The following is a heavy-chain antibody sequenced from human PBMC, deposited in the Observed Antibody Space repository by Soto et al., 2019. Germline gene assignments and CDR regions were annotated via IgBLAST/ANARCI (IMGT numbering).Heavy chain of an antibody. V-gene: IGHV5-10-1*01. CDR3: ARQIYDSDTGPNFQYYFDS. J-gene: IGHJ4*02. Sequence: GESLKISCKGSGYSFAGYWITWVRQKPGKGLEWMGRIDPSDSQTYYSPSFRGHVTISVTRSITTVFLQWSSLRASDTAMYYRARQIYDSDTGPNFQYYFDSWGQGTPVTVSS. CDR1: GYSFAGYW. CDR2: IDPSDSQT. D-gene: IGHD3-22*01.